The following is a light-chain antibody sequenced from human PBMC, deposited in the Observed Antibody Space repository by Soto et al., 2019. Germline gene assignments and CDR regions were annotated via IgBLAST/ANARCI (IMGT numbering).Light chain of an antibody. CDR2: VAS. V-gene: IGKV3-15*01. CDR1: QSVGAT. CDR3: QQYSHWPTSWT. Sequence: EMVMTQSPATLSVSPGERATLTCRASQSVGATLAWYQQKPGQAPRLLIYVASTRATGIPARLSGGGSGTYFALTISNLQSEDSAVYFCQQYSHWPTSWTFGQGTKVEIK. J-gene: IGKJ1*01.